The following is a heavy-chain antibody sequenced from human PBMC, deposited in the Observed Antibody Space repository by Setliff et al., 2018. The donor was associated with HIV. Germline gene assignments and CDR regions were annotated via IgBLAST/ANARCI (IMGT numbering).Heavy chain of an antibody. D-gene: IGHD3-3*01. V-gene: IGHV4-4*02. CDR3: ARAPITIFGVVTHPFDY. J-gene: IGHJ4*02. Sequence: PSETLSLTCAVSGGSISSSNWWSWVRQPPGKGLEWVGEIYHSGGTNYNPSLRGRVTISLAKSKNQFSLNLTSVTAADTAVYYCARAPITIFGVVTHPFDYWGQGTLVTVSS. CDR2: IYHSGGT. CDR1: GGSISSSNW.